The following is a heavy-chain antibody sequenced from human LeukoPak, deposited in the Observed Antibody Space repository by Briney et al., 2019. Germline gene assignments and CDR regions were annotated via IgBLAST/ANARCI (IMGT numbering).Heavy chain of an antibody. V-gene: IGHV4-38-2*02. Sequence: PSETLSLTCTVSGYSISSGYFWGWIRQPPGKGLEWIGNTYHSGSTYYNPSLKSRVTITVDTSKNQFSLKLSSVTAADTAVYYCARLMRAAAGFHYYYYGMDVWGQGTTVTVSS. CDR1: GYSISSGYF. J-gene: IGHJ6*02. D-gene: IGHD6-13*01. CDR3: ARLMRAAAGFHYYYYGMDV. CDR2: TYHSGST.